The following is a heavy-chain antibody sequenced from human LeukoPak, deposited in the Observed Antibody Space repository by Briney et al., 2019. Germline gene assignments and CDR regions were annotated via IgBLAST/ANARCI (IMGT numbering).Heavy chain of an antibody. J-gene: IGHJ6*03. CDR1: GGSFSGYY. V-gene: IGHV4-34*01. CDR3: ARAFRRYPHYYSDYMDL. D-gene: IGHD1-1*01. Sequence: PSETESLTCAVYGGSFSGYYWSWIRQPPGKGLEWIGEINHSGSTNYNPSLKSRVTISVDTSKNQFSLRLSSVTAADTAVYYCARAFRRYPHYYSDYMDLWGKGTPVTVSS. CDR2: INHSGST.